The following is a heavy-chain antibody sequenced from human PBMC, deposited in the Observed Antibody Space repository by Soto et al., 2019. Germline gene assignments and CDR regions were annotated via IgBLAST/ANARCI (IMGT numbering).Heavy chain of an antibody. CDR1: GFTFSSYA. Sequence: GGSLRLSCAASGFTFSSYAMHWGRQAPGKGLEWVAVISYDGSNKYYADSVKGRFTISRDNSKNTLYLQMNSLRAEDTAVYYCARDLGQGSVGWYEKAFDIWGQGTMVTVSS. V-gene: IGHV3-30-3*01. CDR3: ARDLGQGSVGWYEKAFDI. J-gene: IGHJ3*02. CDR2: ISYDGSNK. D-gene: IGHD6-19*01.